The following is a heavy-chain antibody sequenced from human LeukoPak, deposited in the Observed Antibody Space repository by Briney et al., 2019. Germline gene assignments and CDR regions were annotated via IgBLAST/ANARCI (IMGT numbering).Heavy chain of an antibody. J-gene: IGHJ6*02. CDR1: GYSFTSYW. V-gene: IGHV5-51*04. CDR3: ARMGYDSSGYYWYGMDV. CDR2: IYPGDSDT. Sequence: GESLKISCKGSGYSFTSYWIGWVRQMPGKGLEWMGIIYPGDSDTRYSPSFQGQVTISADKPISTAYLQWSSLKASDTAMYYCARMGYDSSGYYWYGMDVWGQGTTVTVSS. D-gene: IGHD3-22*01.